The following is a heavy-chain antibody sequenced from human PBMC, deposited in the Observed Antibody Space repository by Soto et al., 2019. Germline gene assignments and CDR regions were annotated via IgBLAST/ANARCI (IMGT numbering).Heavy chain of an antibody. D-gene: IGHD1-26*01. CDR3: ARGGRFQNLDY. CDR2: IYYSGST. Sequence: SETLSLTCTVSGGSISSYYWSWIRQPPGKGLEWIGYIYYSGSTNYNPSLKSRVTTSVDTSKNQFSLRLNSVTAADTAVYYCARGGRFQNLDYWGQGTLVTVSS. V-gene: IGHV4-59*01. CDR1: GGSISSYY. J-gene: IGHJ4*02.